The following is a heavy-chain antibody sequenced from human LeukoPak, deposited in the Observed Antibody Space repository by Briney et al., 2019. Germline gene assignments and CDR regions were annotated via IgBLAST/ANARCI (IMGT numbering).Heavy chain of an antibody. V-gene: IGHV1-2*02. CDR2: INANSGGT. CDR1: GYIFTGYY. J-gene: IGHJ5*02. D-gene: IGHD3-10*01. CDR3: ARGRLGTWFGELKA. Sequence: ASVKVSCKASGYIFTGYYMHWVRQAHGQGLEWMGWINANSGGTKYAQKFQGRVTMTRDTSISTAYMELSSLRSDDTAVYYCARGRLGTWFGELKAWGQGTLVTVSS.